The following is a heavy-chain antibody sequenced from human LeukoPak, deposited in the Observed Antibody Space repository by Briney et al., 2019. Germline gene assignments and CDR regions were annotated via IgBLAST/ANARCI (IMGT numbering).Heavy chain of an antibody. CDR1: GFTFSSYW. D-gene: IGHD3-22*01. Sequence: PGGSLRLSCAASGFTFSSYWMSWVRQAPGKGLEWVANIKQDGSEKYYVDSVKGRFTISRDNAKNSLYLQMNSLRAEDTAIYYCAKDLSSSVYYPIDYWGQGTLVTVSS. J-gene: IGHJ4*02. V-gene: IGHV3-7*03. CDR3: AKDLSSSVYYPIDY. CDR2: IKQDGSEK.